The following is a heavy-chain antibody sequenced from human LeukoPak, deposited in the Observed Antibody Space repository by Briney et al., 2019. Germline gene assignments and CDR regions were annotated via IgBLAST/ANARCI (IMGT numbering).Heavy chain of an antibody. CDR2: MNPNSGNT. CDR3: TRGSSGRRDN. D-gene: IGHD6-19*01. Sequence: ASLKVSCKASGYTFTSCGINWVRQATGQGLEWMGWMNPNSGNTGYGQSFQGRITMTRDISIGTAYMELSNLTSEDTAIYYCTRGSSGRRDNWGQGTLVTVSA. CDR1: GYTFTSCG. J-gene: IGHJ4*02. V-gene: IGHV1-8*01.